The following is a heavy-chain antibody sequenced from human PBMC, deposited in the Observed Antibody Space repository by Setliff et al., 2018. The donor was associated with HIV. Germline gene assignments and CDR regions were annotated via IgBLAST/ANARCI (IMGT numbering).Heavy chain of an antibody. V-gene: IGHV4-61*02. Sequence: SETLSLTCTVSRGSISSGTYYWTWIRQPPGKGLEWIGRIAKTGSTNYNPSLKSRLTISMDTSKNQFSLKLNSVTAADTAVYYCARDFKRYNSPCRFDPWGPGTLVTVSS. D-gene: IGHD5-12*01. CDR1: RGSISSGTYY. CDR3: ARDFKRYNSPCRFDP. CDR2: IAKTGST. J-gene: IGHJ5*02.